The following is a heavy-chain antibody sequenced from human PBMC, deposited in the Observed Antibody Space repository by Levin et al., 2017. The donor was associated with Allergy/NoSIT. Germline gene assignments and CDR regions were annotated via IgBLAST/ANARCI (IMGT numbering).Heavy chain of an antibody. CDR1: GFTFSSYD. J-gene: IGHJ4*02. D-gene: IGHD2-15*01. CDR2: IGTAGDT. CDR3: ARAHIDCSGGSCYSAGYFDY. Sequence: GESLKISCAASGFTFSSYDMHWVRQATGKGLEWVSAIGTAGDTYYPGSVKGRFTISRENAKNSLYLQMNSLRAGDTAVYYCARAHIDCSGGSCYSAGYFDYWGQGTLVTVSS. V-gene: IGHV3-13*01.